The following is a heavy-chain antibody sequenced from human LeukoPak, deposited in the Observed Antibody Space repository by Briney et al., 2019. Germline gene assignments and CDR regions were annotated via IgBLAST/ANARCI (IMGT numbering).Heavy chain of an antibody. CDR1: GFTFSSYA. Sequence: PGGSLRLSCAASGFTFSSYAMSWVRQAPGKGLEWVSAISGSGGGTYYADSVKGRFTISRDNSKNTLYPQMNSLRAEDTAVYYCAKKRWLHSPFDYWGQGTLVTVSS. CDR3: AKKRWLHSPFDY. CDR2: ISGSGGGT. D-gene: IGHD5-24*01. V-gene: IGHV3-23*01. J-gene: IGHJ4*02.